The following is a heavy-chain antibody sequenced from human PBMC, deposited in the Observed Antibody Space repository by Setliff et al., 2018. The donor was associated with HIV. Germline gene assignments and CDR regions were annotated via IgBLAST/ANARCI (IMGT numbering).Heavy chain of an antibody. CDR2: INHSGST. CDR3: ARVLSNGWSGGVDY. J-gene: IGHJ4*02. Sequence: SETLSLTCAVYGGSFSSYYWSWIRQPPGKGLEWIGEINHSGSTNYSPPLKSRVTISVDTSKNQFSLKLYSVTAADTAVYYCARVLSNGWSGGVDYWGQGTLVTVSS. V-gene: IGHV4-34*01. CDR1: GGSFSSYY. D-gene: IGHD6-19*01.